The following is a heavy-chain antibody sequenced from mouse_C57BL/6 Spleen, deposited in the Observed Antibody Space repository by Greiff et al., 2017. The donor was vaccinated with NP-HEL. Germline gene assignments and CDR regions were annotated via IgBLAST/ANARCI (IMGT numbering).Heavy chain of an antibody. CDR1: GYAFSSSW. V-gene: IGHV1-82*01. J-gene: IGHJ3*01. Sequence: QVQLQQSGPELVKPGASVKISCKASGYAFSSSWMNWVKQRPGKGLEWIGRIYPGDGDTNYNGKFKGKATLTADKSSSTAYMQLSSLTSEDSAVYFCARFYAGFAYWGQGTLVTVSA. CDR2: IYPGDGDT. D-gene: IGHD1-1*01. CDR3: ARFYAGFAY.